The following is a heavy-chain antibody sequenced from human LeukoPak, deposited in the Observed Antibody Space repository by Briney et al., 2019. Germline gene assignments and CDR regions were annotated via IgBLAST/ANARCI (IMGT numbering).Heavy chain of an antibody. J-gene: IGHJ4*02. V-gene: IGHV3-21*01. D-gene: IGHD4-23*01. CDR2: ISSSSSYI. CDR1: GFTFSSYS. CDR3: ASDLNGGHFDY. Sequence: PGGSLRLSCAASGFTFSSYSMNWVRQAPGKGLEWVSSISSSSSYIYYADSVKGRFTISSENAKNSLSLHMTSLRAEDTAVYSCASDLNGGHFDYWGPGTLVTVSS.